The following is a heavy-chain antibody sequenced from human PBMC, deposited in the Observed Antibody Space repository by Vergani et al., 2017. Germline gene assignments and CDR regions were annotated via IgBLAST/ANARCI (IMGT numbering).Heavy chain of an antibody. V-gene: IGHV3-9*01. CDR1: GFTFDDYA. Sequence: EVQLVESGGGLVQPGRSLRLSCAASGFTFDDYAKHWVRQAPGKGLEWVSGISWNSGSIGYADSVKGRFTISRDNAKNSLYLQMNSLRAEDTALYYCSKGSGTHPVWRADYWGQGTLVTVSS. D-gene: IGHD1-26*01. CDR2: ISWNSGSI. J-gene: IGHJ4*02. CDR3: SKGSGTHPVWRADY.